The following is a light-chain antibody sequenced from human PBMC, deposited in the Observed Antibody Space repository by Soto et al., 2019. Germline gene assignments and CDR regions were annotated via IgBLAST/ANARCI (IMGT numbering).Light chain of an antibody. CDR1: SSDVGGYDY. V-gene: IGLV2-14*03. Sequence: QSAVTQPASVSGSPGQSITISCTGTSSDVGGYDYVTWYQQHPGKVPKLMIYEVLRRPSGISDRFSGSKSGNTASLTISGLQAEDEADYYCCSYTSTSTFVFGGGTKLTVL. CDR2: EVL. CDR3: CSYTSTSTFV. J-gene: IGLJ2*01.